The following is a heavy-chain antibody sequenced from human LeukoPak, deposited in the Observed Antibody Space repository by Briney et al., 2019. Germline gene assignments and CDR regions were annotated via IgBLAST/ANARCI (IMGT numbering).Heavy chain of an antibody. CDR3: AGGGDGYHSVDY. D-gene: IGHD5-24*01. Sequence: KSGGSLRLSCAASGFTFSSSGFTFSSYTMNWVRQAPGKGLEWVSSIISRSTYIYYADSVKVRFTISRDNAKNSLCLQMNSLRAEDTAVYYCAGGGDGYHSVDYWGQGTLVTVSS. V-gene: IGHV3-21*01. CDR1: GFTFSSSGFTFSSYT. J-gene: IGHJ4*02. CDR2: IISRSTYI.